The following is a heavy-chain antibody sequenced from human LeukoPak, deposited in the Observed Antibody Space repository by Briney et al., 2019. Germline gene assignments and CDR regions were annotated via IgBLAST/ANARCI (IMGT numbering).Heavy chain of an antibody. D-gene: IGHD6-19*01. J-gene: IGHJ4*02. CDR3: ATTPALAVAGTLDPKE. V-gene: IGHV4-39*01. CDR1: GGSISSSSYY. Sequence: KPSETLSLTCTVSGGSISSSSYYWGWIRQSPGKGLERIGSIFYSGSTYYNPSLKSRVTISIDTSENQFSLKLSSVTAADTAVYYCATTPALAVAGTLDPKEWGQGTLVTVSS. CDR2: IFYSGST.